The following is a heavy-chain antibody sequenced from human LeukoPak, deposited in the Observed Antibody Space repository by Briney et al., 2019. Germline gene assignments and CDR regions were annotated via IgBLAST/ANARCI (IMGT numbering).Heavy chain of an antibody. CDR1: SGSINSYY. D-gene: IGHD2-2*02. CDR2: IYTTGTA. CDR3: VRHGYTASHYFLDY. Sequence: SETLSLTCTVSSGSINSYYWGWVRQPAARGLDWIGRIYTTGTANYNPSLKSRLTMSIDTSQRQFSLNLRSVTAADTGTYYCVRHGYTASHYFLDYWSQGILVTVSS. V-gene: IGHV4-4*07. J-gene: IGHJ4*02.